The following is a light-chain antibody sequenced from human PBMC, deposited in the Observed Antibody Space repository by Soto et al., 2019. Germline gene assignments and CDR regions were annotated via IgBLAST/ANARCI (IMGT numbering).Light chain of an antibody. J-gene: IGLJ2*01. CDR3: CSYTRDDAVV. CDR1: SDVGGFDF. V-gene: IGLV2-14*01. Sequence: QSVLTQPASVSGSPGQSITISCTSDVGGFDFVSWYQQRPGQAPKFIIHDVSYRPSGVSSRFSGSKSGNTASLTISGLQAEDEADYYCCSYTRDDAVVFGGGTKLTVL. CDR2: DVS.